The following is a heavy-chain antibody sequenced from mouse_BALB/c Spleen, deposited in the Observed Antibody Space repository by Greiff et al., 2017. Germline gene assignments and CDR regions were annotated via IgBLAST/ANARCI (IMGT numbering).Heavy chain of an antibody. CDR3: ARGTYYGNYVDY. CDR2: ISSGSSTI. V-gene: IGHV5-17*02. Sequence: EVKLMESGGGLVQPGGSRKLSCAASGFTFSSFGMHWVRQAPEKGLEWVAYISSGSSTIYYADTVKGRFTISRDNPKNTLFLQMTSLRSEDTAMYYCARGTYYGNYVDYWGQGTTLTVSS. D-gene: IGHD2-10*01. CDR1: GFTFSSFG. J-gene: IGHJ2*01.